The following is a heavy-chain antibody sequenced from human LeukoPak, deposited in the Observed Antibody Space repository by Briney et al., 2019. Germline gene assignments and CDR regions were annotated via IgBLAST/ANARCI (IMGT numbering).Heavy chain of an antibody. V-gene: IGHV3-23*01. CDR2: MSGSGVTT. J-gene: IGHJ6*02. Sequence: GGSLRLSCAGSGFIFSSHAMNWVRQAPGKGLEWVSVMSGSGVTTYYADSVKGRFSSSRDNSKNTLYLQMNSLRVEDTAVYYCARDPQSWFGEGGMDVWRQGTTVTVFS. CDR3: ARDPQSWFGEGGMDV. D-gene: IGHD3-10*01. CDR1: GFIFSSHA.